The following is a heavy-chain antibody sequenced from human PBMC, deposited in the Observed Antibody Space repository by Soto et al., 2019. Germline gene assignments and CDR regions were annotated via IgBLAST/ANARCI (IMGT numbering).Heavy chain of an antibody. CDR2: INPSGGST. CDR3: ARKDYWNGAPPYYGRDV. Sequence: GASVKVSCKASGYTFTSYYMHWVRQAPGQGLEWMGIINPSGGSTSYAQKFQGRVTMTRDTSTSTVYMELSSLRSEDTAVYYCARKDYWNGAPPYYGRDVWGKGTTVTVPS. J-gene: IGHJ6*04. CDR1: GYTFTSYY. V-gene: IGHV1-46*01. D-gene: IGHD1-1*01.